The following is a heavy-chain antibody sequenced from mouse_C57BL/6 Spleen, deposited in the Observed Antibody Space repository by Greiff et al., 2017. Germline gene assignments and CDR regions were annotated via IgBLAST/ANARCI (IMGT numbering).Heavy chain of an antibody. D-gene: IGHD1-1*01. V-gene: IGHV5-17*01. J-gene: IGHJ1*03. CDR1: GFTFSDYG. Sequence: EVKLVESGGGLVKPGGSLKLSCAASGFTFSDYGMHWVRQAPEKGLEWVAYISSGSSTINYADTVKGRFTISRDNAKNTLFLQMTSLRSEDTAMYYCARQRDYYGSREDWYFDVWGTGTTVTVSS. CDR2: ISSGSSTI. CDR3: ARQRDYYGSREDWYFDV.